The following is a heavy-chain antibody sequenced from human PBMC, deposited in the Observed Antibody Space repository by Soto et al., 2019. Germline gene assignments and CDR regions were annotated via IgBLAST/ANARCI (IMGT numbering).Heavy chain of an antibody. CDR1: GFTFSSYA. J-gene: IGHJ4*02. V-gene: IGHV3-23*01. D-gene: IGHD5-12*01. Sequence: GGSLRLSCAASGFTFSSYAMSWVRQAPGKGLEWVSAISGSGGSTYYADSVKGRLTISRDNSKNTLFLQMNSLRAEDTAVYYCAKAPRGFNFFLDYWGQGTLVTVSS. CDR2: ISGSGGST. CDR3: AKAPRGFNFFLDY.